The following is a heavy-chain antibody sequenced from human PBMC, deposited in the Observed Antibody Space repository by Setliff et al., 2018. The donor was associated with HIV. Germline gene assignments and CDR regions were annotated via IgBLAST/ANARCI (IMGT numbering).Heavy chain of an antibody. V-gene: IGHV1-69*05. J-gene: IGHJ5*02. CDR3: ARDFGGYCSSMSCPGLFDP. Sequence: SVKVSCKASGGTFSSYAISWVRLAPGQGLEWMGGIIPISGTVNYAQKFWGRVTITTHESTSTAYMELSSLRSEDTAVYYCARDFGGYCSSMSCPGLFDPWGQGTLVTVSS. D-gene: IGHD2-2*01. CDR2: IIPISGTV. CDR1: GGTFSSYA.